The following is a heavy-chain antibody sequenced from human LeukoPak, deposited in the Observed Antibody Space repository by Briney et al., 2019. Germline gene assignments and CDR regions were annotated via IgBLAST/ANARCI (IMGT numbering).Heavy chain of an antibody. Sequence: ASVKVSCKVSGYTLTELSMHWVRQAPGKGLEWMGGFDPEDGETIYAQKFQGRVTMTEDTSTDTAYMELSSLRSEDTAVYYCATDIAVAGTSYFQHWGQGTLVTISS. CDR2: FDPEDGET. CDR3: ATDIAVAGTSYFQH. V-gene: IGHV1-24*01. D-gene: IGHD6-19*01. CDR1: GYTLTELS. J-gene: IGHJ1*01.